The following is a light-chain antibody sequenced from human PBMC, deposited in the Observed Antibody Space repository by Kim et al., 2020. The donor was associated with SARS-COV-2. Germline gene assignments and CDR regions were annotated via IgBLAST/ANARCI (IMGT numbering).Light chain of an antibody. CDR2: HAS. V-gene: IGKV3-20*01. CDR1: ESVSSKY. CDR3: QQYANS. Sequence: LSLSPGERAIRSCRASESVSSKYLAWYQQKPGQAPRLLIYHASSRATGIPDRFSGSGSGTDFTLTISRLEPEDFAVYYCQQYANSFGGGTKVDIK. J-gene: IGKJ4*01.